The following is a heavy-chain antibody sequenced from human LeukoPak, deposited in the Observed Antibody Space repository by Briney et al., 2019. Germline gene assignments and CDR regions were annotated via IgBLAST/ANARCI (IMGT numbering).Heavy chain of an antibody. CDR3: ARDPTYCGGDCYAFDI. J-gene: IGHJ3*02. CDR1: RYTFINPY. V-gene: IGHV1-46*01. D-gene: IGHD2-21*02. CDR2: INPRGGDS. Sequence: ASVKVSCNASRYTFINPYLHWVRQAPGHGLQWMGVINPRGGDSKYAQRCQGRVTVTRDTSTYTVYMELSSLKSEYATVYYCARDPTYCGGDCYAFDIWAQETMVSVSS.